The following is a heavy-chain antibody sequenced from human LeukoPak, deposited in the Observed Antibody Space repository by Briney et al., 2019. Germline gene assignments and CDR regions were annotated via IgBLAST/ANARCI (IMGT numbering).Heavy chain of an antibody. CDR3: ARVDYYASGTYLNWFDP. D-gene: IGHD3-10*01. J-gene: IGHJ5*02. CDR2: IAESWTT. Sequence: PSQTLSLTCPVSGRSIISGGDYWSWIRQRPGQRLEWIGHIAESWTTYYTPSLKSRVAISVDPSKNQFSLRLGSVTAADTAVYFCARVDYYASGTYLNWFDPWGQGTQVTVSS. CDR1: GRSIISGGDY. V-gene: IGHV4-31*03.